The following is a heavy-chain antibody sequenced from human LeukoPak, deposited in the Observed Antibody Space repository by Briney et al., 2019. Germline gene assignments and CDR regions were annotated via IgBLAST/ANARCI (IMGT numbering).Heavy chain of an antibody. J-gene: IGHJ4*02. CDR2: IGTAGDT. D-gene: IGHD1-26*01. Sequence: GGSLRLSCTASGFTFSSYDMHWVRQAPGKGLEWVSAIGTAGDTYYPGSVKGRFTISRENAKNYLYLQMNSLRAGDTAVYYCARAISGSYYIYWGQGTLVTVSS. V-gene: IGHV3-13*01. CDR1: GFTFSSYD. CDR3: ARAISGSYYIY.